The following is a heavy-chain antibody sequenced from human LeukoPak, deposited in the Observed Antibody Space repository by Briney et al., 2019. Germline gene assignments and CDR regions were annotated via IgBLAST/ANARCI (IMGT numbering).Heavy chain of an antibody. CDR2: INPSGGST. CDR3: ALGGDYFFGNN. D-gene: IGHD4-17*01. V-gene: IGHV1-46*01. J-gene: IGHJ4*02. Sequence: ASVKVSCKSPGYTFTGYYLHWVRQAPGQGLEWMGIINPSGGSTSYAQKFQGRVTMTRDTSTSTVYMELSSLRSEDTAVYYCALGGDYFFGNNWGQGTLVTVSS. CDR1: GYTFTGYY.